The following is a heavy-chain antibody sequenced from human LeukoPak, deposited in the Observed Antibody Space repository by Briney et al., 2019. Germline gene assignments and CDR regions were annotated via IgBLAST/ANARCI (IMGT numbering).Heavy chain of an antibody. CDR2: IYYSGST. D-gene: IGHD3-22*01. J-gene: IGHJ4*02. Sequence: PSETLSLTCTVSGGSISSYYRSWIRQPPGKGLEWIGYIYYSGSTNYNPSLKSRFTISVDTSKNQFSLKLSSVTAADTAVYYCARSRDYYDSTGLFDYWGQETLVTVSS. CDR1: GGSISSYY. CDR3: ARSRDYYDSTGLFDY. V-gene: IGHV4-59*01.